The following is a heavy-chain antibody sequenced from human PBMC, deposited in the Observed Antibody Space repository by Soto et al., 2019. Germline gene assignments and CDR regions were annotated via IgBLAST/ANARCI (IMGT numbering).Heavy chain of an antibody. V-gene: IGHV3-23*01. CDR2: IGESGTPT. J-gene: IGHJ6*02. D-gene: IGHD2-21*01. Sequence: GGSLRLSCAASGFIFSSYAMKWVRQAPGKGLEWVSLIGESGTPTYYADSVKGRFTISRDNSGNTLFLEMYSLRAEDTAVYYCARYIPGVRYSGMDVWGQGTTVTVSS. CDR3: ARYIPGVRYSGMDV. CDR1: GFIFSSYA.